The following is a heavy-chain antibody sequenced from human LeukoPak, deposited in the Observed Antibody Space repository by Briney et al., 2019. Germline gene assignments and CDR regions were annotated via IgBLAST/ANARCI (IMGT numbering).Heavy chain of an antibody. D-gene: IGHD6-13*01. CDR2: ISAGNGDT. J-gene: IGHJ6*03. CDR3: ARGRASPPGYYYYYYMDV. Sequence: ASVKVSCKASGYTFTSYGISWVRQAPGQGLEWMGWISAGNGDTKYSQEFQGRVTITRDTSANTAYMQLSSLRSEDTAVYYCARGRASPPGYYYYYYMDVWGKGTTVTVSS. CDR1: GYTFTSYG. V-gene: IGHV1-18*01.